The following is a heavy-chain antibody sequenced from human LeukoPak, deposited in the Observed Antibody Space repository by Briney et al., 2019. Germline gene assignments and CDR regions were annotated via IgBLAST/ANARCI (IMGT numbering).Heavy chain of an antibody. J-gene: IGHJ4*02. CDR3: AKGLLWFGGSRTPFDY. V-gene: IGHV3-23*01. CDR1: GFTFSSYA. Sequence: SGGSLRLSCAASGFTFSSYAMSWVRQAPGKGLEWVSAISGSGGSTYYADSVKGRFTISRDNSKHTLYLQMNSLRAEDTAVYYCAKGLLWFGGSRTPFDYWGQGTLVTVSS. D-gene: IGHD3-10*01. CDR2: ISGSGGST.